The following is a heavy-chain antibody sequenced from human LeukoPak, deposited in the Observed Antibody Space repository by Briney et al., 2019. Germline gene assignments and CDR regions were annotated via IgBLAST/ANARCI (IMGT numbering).Heavy chain of an antibody. V-gene: IGHV3-33*01. CDR1: GFTFSSYG. CDR3: ARDRLKLSYSSTLGDY. CDR2: IWYDGSNK. Sequence: GGSLRLSCAASGFTFSSYGMHWVRQAPGKGLEGVAVIWYDGSNKYYADSVKGRFTISRDNSKNTLYLQMNSLRAEDTAVYYCARDRLKLSYSSTLGDYWGQGTLVTVSS. J-gene: IGHJ4*02. D-gene: IGHD6-13*01.